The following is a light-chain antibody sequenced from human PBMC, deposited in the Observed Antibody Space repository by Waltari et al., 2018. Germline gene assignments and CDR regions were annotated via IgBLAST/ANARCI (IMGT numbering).Light chain of an antibody. CDR3: QQYNNRPRT. V-gene: IGKV3-15*01. Sequence: EIVMTQSPATLSVSPGERATLSCRASQSVSSNLAWYQQKPGQAPRLLIYGASTRATGIPTRFSGSGSGTELTLTISSLQSEDFAVYYCQQYNNRPRTFGQGTKVEIK. J-gene: IGKJ1*01. CDR1: QSVSSN. CDR2: GAS.